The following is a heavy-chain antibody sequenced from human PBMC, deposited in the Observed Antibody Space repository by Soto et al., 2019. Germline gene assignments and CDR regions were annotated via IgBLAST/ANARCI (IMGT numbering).Heavy chain of an antibody. J-gene: IGHJ6*02. D-gene: IGHD3-9*01. Sequence: PSETLSLTCAVYVGSFSGYYWSWIRQPPGKGREWVGEINHRGRTNYNPSLKSRVTISVDTSKNQFSLKLSSVTAADTAVYYCARDKKWYYDILTGYSSYYYYGMDVWGQGTTVT. CDR1: VGSFSGYY. CDR3: ARDKKWYYDILTGYSSYYYYGMDV. V-gene: IGHV4-34*01. CDR2: INHRGRT.